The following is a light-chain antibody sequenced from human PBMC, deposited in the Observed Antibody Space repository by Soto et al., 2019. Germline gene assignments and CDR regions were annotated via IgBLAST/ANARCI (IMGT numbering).Light chain of an antibody. CDR2: GAS. CDR1: QSVTIN. Sequence: EIVMTQSPATLSVSPGERATLSCRASQSVTINLAWYQQKPGQAPRLLIYGASTRATGIPARFSGSGSGTEFTLTISSLQSEDCAVYYCQQYDNWPLTFGGGTKVDI. J-gene: IGKJ4*01. CDR3: QQYDNWPLT. V-gene: IGKV3-15*01.